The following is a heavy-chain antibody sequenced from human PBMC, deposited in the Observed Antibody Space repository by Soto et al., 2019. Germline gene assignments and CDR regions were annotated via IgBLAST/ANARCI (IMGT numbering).Heavy chain of an antibody. CDR3: ARGGYCSGGSCLPRY. CDR2: ISSSSSTI. Sequence: GGSLRLSCAASGFTFSSYSMNWVRQAPGKGLEWVSYISSSSSTIYYADSVKGRFTISRDNAKNSLYLQMNSLRAEDTAVYYCARGGYCSGGSCLPRYWGQETLVTVSS. V-gene: IGHV3-48*01. CDR1: GFTFSSYS. D-gene: IGHD2-15*01. J-gene: IGHJ4*02.